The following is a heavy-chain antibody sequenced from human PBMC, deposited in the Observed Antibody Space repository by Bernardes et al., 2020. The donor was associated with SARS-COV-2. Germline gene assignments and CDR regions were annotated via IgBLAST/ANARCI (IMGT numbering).Heavy chain of an antibody. D-gene: IGHD3-10*01. CDR2: INQDGSDK. J-gene: IGHJ6*02. CDR1: GFTFSSYC. Sequence: GGTLRLSCAASGFTFSSYCMSWVRKAPGRGLEWVANINQDGSDKYYVDSVKGRFTISRDNAKSSLFLQMNSLRAEDTAIYYCARVRGVNGRMDVWGQGTTVTVSS. V-gene: IGHV3-7*03. CDR3: ARVRGVNGRMDV.